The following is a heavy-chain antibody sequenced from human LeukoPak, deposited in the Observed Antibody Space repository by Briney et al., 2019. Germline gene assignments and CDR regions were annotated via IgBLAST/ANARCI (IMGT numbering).Heavy chain of an antibody. J-gene: IGHJ4*02. V-gene: IGHV4-31*03. Sequence: PSQTLSLTCTVSGDSISSGGYFWSWIRQHPGKGLEWIGYIYYTGSTYYNPSLKSRVTISVDTSKNQFSLKLSSVTAADTAVYYCTRDGPRSSGYPDNWGQGALVTVSS. CDR3: TRDGPRSSGYPDN. CDR2: IYYTGST. D-gene: IGHD3-22*01. CDR1: GDSISSGGYF.